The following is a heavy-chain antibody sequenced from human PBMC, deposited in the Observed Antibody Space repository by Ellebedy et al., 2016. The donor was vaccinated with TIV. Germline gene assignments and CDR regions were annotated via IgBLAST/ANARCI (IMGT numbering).Heavy chain of an antibody. CDR3: ARPPGFSGPTDRTAGEYYYYGMDV. CDR2: FDPEDGET. D-gene: IGHD1-1*01. J-gene: IGHJ6*02. V-gene: IGHV1-24*01. Sequence: ASVKVSCXVSGYTLTELSMHWVRQAPGKGLEWMGGFDPEDGETIYAQKFQGRVTMTEDTSTDTAYMELSSLRSDDTAVYYCARPPGFSGPTDRTAGEYYYYGMDVWGQGTTVTVSS. CDR1: GYTLTELS.